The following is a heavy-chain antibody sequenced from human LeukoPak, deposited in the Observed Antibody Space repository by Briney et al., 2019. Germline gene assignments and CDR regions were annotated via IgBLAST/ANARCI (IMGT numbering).Heavy chain of an antibody. CDR2: IYYSGST. J-gene: IGHJ3*02. CDR3: ARERFDTIFGVVSGAFDI. CDR1: GGSISSGGYY. V-gene: IGHV4-31*03. D-gene: IGHD3-3*01. Sequence: SETLSLTCTVSGGSISSGGYYWSWIRQHPGKGLEWIGYIYYSGSTYYNPSLKSRVTISVDTSKNQFSLKLSSVTAADTAVYYCARERFDTIFGVVSGAFDIWGQGTMVTVSS.